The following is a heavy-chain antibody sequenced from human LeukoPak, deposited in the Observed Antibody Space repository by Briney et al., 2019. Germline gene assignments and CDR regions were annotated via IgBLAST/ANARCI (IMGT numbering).Heavy chain of an antibody. CDR3: ARGFGPRTYDSGLDY. CDR2: IYFTGST. D-gene: IGHD3-3*01. V-gene: IGHV4-59*02. J-gene: IGHJ4*02. Sequence: SETLSLTCTVSGGSVSSNFWSWIRQPPGKRLEWIGYIYFTGSTNYNPSLRSRVTMSIDTSKNQFSLKLNSVTAADTAVYYCARGFGPRTYDSGLDYWGQGTLVTVSS. CDR1: GGSVSSNF.